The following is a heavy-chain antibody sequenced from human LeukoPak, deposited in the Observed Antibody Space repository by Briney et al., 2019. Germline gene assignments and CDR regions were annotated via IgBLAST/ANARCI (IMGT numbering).Heavy chain of an antibody. CDR1: GGSISSGDYY. CDR2: IYYSGST. D-gene: IGHD3-10*01. Sequence: SQTLSLTCTVSGGSISSGDYYWSRIRQPPGKGLEWIGYIYYSGSTYYNPSLKSRVTISVDTSKNQFSLKLSSVTAADTAVYYCARGSNMYYGSGSYYLYYYYYGMDVWGQGTTVTVSS. J-gene: IGHJ6*02. CDR3: ARGSNMYYGSGSYYLYYYYYGMDV. V-gene: IGHV4-30-4*01.